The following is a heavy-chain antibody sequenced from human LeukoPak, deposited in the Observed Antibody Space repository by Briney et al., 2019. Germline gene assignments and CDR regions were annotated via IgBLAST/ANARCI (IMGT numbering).Heavy chain of an antibody. J-gene: IGHJ4*02. Sequence: PGGSLRLSCAASGFTFSSYAMSWVRQAPGKGLGWVSAISGSGGSTYYADSVKGRFTISRDNSKNTLYLQMNSLRAEDTAVYYCAREGTGYYDSSGYPGYDYWGQGTLVTVSS. CDR3: AREGTGYYDSSGYPGYDY. D-gene: IGHD3-22*01. CDR2: ISGSGGST. CDR1: GFTFSSYA. V-gene: IGHV3-23*01.